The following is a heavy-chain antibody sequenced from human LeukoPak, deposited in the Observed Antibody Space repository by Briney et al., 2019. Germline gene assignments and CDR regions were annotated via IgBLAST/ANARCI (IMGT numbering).Heavy chain of an antibody. Sequence: GRSLRLSCAASGFTFSSYAMHWVRQAPGKGLEWVAVISYDGSNKYYADSVKGRFTISRDNSKNTLYLQMNSLRAEDTAVYYCARDLDYYDSSGYYANDAFDIWGQGTMVTVSS. CDR1: GFTFSSYA. D-gene: IGHD3-22*01. V-gene: IGHV3-30*04. J-gene: IGHJ3*02. CDR3: ARDLDYYDSSGYYANDAFDI. CDR2: ISYDGSNK.